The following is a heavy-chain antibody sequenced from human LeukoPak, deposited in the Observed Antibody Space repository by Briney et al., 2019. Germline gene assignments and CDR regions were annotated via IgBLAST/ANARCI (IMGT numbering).Heavy chain of an antibody. V-gene: IGHV3-74*01. CDR2: IPSDGSST. J-gene: IGHJ4*02. Sequence: GGSLRLSCAASGFTFRRCWMNWVRHAPGKGLVWGSRIPSDGSSTTYADSVKGRFSISRDNAKNTLYLQMNRLRVEDTAVYYCARGRPHGNDYWGQGTLVTVSS. D-gene: IGHD4-23*01. CDR1: GFTFRRCW. CDR3: ARGRPHGNDY.